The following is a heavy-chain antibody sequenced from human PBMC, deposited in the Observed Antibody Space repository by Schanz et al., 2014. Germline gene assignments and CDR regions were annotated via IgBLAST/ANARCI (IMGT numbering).Heavy chain of an antibody. CDR3: ARAADRDVWSGYDTRFDY. J-gene: IGHJ4*02. CDR2: ISVYTGNT. Sequence: QVQLVQSGAEVKKPGASVRVSCKASGYTFTSYGISWVRQAPGQGLEWVGWISVYTGNTKYGQKVQGRVTMTADTSTKTANMELRRLRSEDTAVYSGARAADRDVWSGYDTRFDYWGQGTLVTVSS. V-gene: IGHV1-18*01. D-gene: IGHD3-3*01. CDR1: GYTFTSYG.